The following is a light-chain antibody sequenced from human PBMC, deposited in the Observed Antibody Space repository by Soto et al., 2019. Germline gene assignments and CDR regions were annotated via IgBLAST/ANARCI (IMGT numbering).Light chain of an antibody. J-gene: IGKJ4*01. CDR1: QSITSY. Sequence: DIQMTQSPSSLSASVGDRVTITCRASQSITSYLAWYQQRPGKAPGLLIYSASTLQSGVPSRFSGSGYGTDFSLTISNLQPEDSATYYCQQLHSHKHILGGGTNVDIK. CDR2: SAS. CDR3: QQLHSHKHI. V-gene: IGKV1-9*01.